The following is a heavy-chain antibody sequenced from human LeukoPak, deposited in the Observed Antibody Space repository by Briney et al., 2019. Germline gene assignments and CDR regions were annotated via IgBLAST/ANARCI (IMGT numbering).Heavy chain of an antibody. J-gene: IGHJ4*02. CDR2: IYYSGST. CDR3: ASLYSSSGPFDY. Sequence: SSETLSLTCTVSGGSISSYYWSWIRQPPGKGLEWIGYIYYSGSTNYNPSLKSRVTISVDTSKNQFSLKLSSVTAADTAVYYCASLYSSSGPFDYWGQGTLVTVSS. CDR1: GGSISSYY. V-gene: IGHV4-59*08. D-gene: IGHD6-6*01.